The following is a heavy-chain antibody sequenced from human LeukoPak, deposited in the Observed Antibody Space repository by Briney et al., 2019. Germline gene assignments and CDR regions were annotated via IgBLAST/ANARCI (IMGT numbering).Heavy chain of an antibody. Sequence: ETLSLTCTVSGGSISIYYWSWIRQPPGKGLEWIGYIYNSGSTNYNPSFKGRVTISEDTPKNQFSLKLSSVTAADTAVYYCVRDRELNYWGQGILVTVSS. CDR2: IYNSGST. V-gene: IGHV4-59*01. CDR1: GGSISIYY. D-gene: IGHD3-10*01. J-gene: IGHJ4*02. CDR3: VRDRELNY.